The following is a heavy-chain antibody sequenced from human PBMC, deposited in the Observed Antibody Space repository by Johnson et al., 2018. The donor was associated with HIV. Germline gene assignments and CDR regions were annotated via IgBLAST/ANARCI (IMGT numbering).Heavy chain of an antibody. CDR3: AKELFLNCIGGSCYWTDAFDI. J-gene: IGHJ3*02. CDR2: IRYDGSNK. Sequence: QVQLVESGGGVVQPGRSLRLSCAASGFTFSSYGMHWVRQAPGKGLEWVAFIRYDGSNKYYADSVKGRFTIYRDNSKNTMYLQMNSLRAEDTAVYYCAKELFLNCIGGSCYWTDAFDIWGQGTMVTVSS. D-gene: IGHD2-15*01. CDR1: GFTFSSYG. V-gene: IGHV3-30*02.